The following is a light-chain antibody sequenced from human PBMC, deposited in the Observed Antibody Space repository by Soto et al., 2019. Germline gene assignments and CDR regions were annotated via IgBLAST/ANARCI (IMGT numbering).Light chain of an antibody. CDR2: DVT. Sequence: QSALTQPASVSGSPGQSITISCTGTDSDVGGYNFVSWYQQYPGKAPKLIIYDVTKRPSGVPDRFSGSKSGNTASLTISGLQTDDEADYYCCSYAGSYTHVFGTGTKLTVL. V-gene: IGLV2-11*01. J-gene: IGLJ1*01. CDR3: CSYAGSYTHV. CDR1: DSDVGGYNF.